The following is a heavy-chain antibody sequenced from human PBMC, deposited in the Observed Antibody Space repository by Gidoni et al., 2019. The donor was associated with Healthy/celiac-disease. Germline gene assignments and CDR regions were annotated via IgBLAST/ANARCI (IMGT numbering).Heavy chain of an antibody. Sequence: QVQLQQWGAGLLKPSETLSLTCAVYGGSFSGYYWSWIRQPPGKGLEWIGEINHSGSTNYNPSLQILVTISVDTSKNQFSLKLSSVTAADTAVYYCARGLSNLGYCSGGSCYPQRTRGRWGFDYWGQGTLVTVSS. D-gene: IGHD2-15*01. CDR2: INHSGST. J-gene: IGHJ4*02. V-gene: IGHV4-34*01. CDR1: GGSFSGYY. CDR3: ARGLSNLGYCSGGSCYPQRTRGRWGFDY.